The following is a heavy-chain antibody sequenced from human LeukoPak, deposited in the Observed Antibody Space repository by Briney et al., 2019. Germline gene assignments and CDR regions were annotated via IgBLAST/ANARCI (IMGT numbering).Heavy chain of an antibody. V-gene: IGHV4-34*01. CDR2: INHSGST. CDR3: ASTQLRGVMNYTLFDY. J-gene: IGHJ4*02. D-gene: IGHD3-3*01. CDR1: SGSFSGYY. Sequence: PSETLSLTCAVYSGSFSGYYWSWIRQPPGKGLEWIGEINHSGSTNYNPSLKSRVTISVDTSKNQFSLKLSSVTAADTAVYYCASTQLRGVMNYTLFDYWGQGTLVTVSS.